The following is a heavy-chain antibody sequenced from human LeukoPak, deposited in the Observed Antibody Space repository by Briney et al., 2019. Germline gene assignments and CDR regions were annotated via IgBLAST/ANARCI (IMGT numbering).Heavy chain of an antibody. CDR2: IIPLLGIA. D-gene: IGHD5-12*01. J-gene: IGHJ4*02. V-gene: IGHV1-69*04. CDR1: GGIFSSYT. Sequence: ASVKVSCKASGGIFSSYTISWVRQAPGQGLEWVGRIIPLLGIANYAQKFQGRVTIIADKSTSTAYMELSSLRSEDTAVYYCARDDADSAYADGDYWGQGTLVTVSS. CDR3: ARDDADSAYADGDY.